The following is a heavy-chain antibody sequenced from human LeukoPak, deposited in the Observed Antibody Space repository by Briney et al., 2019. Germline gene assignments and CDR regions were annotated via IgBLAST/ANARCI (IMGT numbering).Heavy chain of an antibody. D-gene: IGHD2-2*01. CDR2: INADGSTT. J-gene: IGHJ5*01. CDR1: GFTFNNYW. Sequence: GGSLRLSCAAPGSGFTFNNYWMHWVRQAPGKGLVWVSRINADGSTTSYADSVRGRFTISRDNAKNTLYLQMNSLRAEDTAVYYCAKDRHAPGRYCSSTSCFPFDSWGQGTLVTVSS. CDR3: AKDRHAPGRYCSSTSCFPFDS. V-gene: IGHV3-74*01.